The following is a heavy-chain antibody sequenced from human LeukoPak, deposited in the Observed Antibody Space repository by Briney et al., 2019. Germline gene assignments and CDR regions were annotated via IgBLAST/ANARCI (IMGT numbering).Heavy chain of an antibody. CDR3: VTVGMTSIWSYLRFDP. CDR2: ITSNGGST. V-gene: IGHV3-64D*08. J-gene: IGHJ5*02. CDR1: GFTFSTNS. D-gene: IGHD1-26*01. Sequence: GGSLRLSCSASGFTFSTNSMHWVRQAPGKGLEFVSAITSNGGSTYYADSVKGRFTISRDNSKNTLYLQMSSLRAEDTAVYYCVTVGMTSIWSYLRFDPRGQGTLVSVSS.